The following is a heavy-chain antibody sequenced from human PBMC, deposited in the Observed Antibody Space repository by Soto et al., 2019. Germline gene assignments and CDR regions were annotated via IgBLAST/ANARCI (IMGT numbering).Heavy chain of an antibody. D-gene: IGHD1-26*01. J-gene: IGHJ4*02. V-gene: IGHV4-4*02. CDR3: AKMVGATLVDY. CDR1: GASISSTSSGDW. CDR2: IHHSGST. Sequence: QVQLQESGLGLVKPSGTLSLTCTVSGASISSTSSGDWWSWVRQPPGKGLEWIGEIHHSGSTNYNPSLKSRVTMSVDKSKNQFSLRLSSVTAADTAVYYCAKMVGATLVDYWGQGTLVTVSS.